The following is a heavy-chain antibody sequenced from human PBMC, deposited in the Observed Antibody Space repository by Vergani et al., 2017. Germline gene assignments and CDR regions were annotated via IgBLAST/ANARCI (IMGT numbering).Heavy chain of an antibody. J-gene: IGHJ6*03. CDR3: ARYYYDGSGYPGYYYMDV. V-gene: IGHV4-59*01. CDR1: GGSISSYY. CDR2: IHYSGST. Sequence: QVQLQESGPGLVKPSETLSLTCTVSGGSISSYYWSWIRQPPGKGLEWIGYIHYSGSTNYNPSLKTRVTISVDTSKNQFSLKLSSVTAADTAVYYCARYYYDGSGYPGYYYMDVGGKGTTVTVSS. D-gene: IGHD3-22*01.